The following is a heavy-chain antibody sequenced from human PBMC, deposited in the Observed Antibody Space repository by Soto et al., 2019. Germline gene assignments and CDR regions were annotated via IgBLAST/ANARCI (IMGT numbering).Heavy chain of an antibody. V-gene: IGHV4-59*08. J-gene: IGHJ4*02. CDR1: GGSMSTYY. CDR3: AGQSNTLDY. Sequence: SETLSLTCTVSGGSMSTYYWSWIRQPPGKGLEWIGYIYFSGSTNYNPSLKSRVTISIDTSKNQFSLKLSSVTAADTAVYYCAGQSNTLDYWGQGTLDTGSS. D-gene: IGHD2-2*02. CDR2: IYFSGST.